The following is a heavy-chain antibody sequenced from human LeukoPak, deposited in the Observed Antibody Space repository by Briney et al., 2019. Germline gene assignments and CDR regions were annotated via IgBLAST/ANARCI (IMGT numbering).Heavy chain of an antibody. CDR3: ASATEMAKVFSFDY. CDR2: IYDGGST. J-gene: IGHJ4*01. CDR1: GGPISNYY. D-gene: IGHD2-8*01. Sequence: SETLSLTCTVSGGPISNYYWNWIRQPPGKGPEWIGYIYDGGSTNYNPSLKSRVTISVDTPKNQFSLKVSSVTAADTGVYYCASATEMAKVFSFDYWGHGTLVTVSS. V-gene: IGHV4-59*08.